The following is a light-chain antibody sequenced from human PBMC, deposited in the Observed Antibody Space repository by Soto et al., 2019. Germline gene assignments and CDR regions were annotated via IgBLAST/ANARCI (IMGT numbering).Light chain of an antibody. V-gene: IGKV3-11*01. CDR1: QSVSDN. J-gene: IGKJ5*01. Sequence: ETVLTQSPATLSLSPGERATLSCRASQSVSDNLGWYQQKPGQAPRLLIYDASIRAPGIPARFRGSGSGTDFTLTISSLGPEDFAVYYCQQRKNWPPFTFGQGTRLEIK. CDR3: QQRKNWPPFT. CDR2: DAS.